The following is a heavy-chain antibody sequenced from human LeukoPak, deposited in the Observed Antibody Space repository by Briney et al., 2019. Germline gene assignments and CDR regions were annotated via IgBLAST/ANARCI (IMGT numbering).Heavy chain of an antibody. Sequence: ASVKVSCKASGYTFTSYGISWVRQAPGQGLEWMGWISAYNGNTNYAQKLQGRVTMTTDTSTSTAYMELRSLRSDDTAVYYCARDHRQYYDFWSGYYDYWGQGTLVTVSS. CDR2: ISAYNGNT. V-gene: IGHV1-18*01. CDR1: GYTFTSYG. CDR3: ARDHRQYYDFWSGYYDY. D-gene: IGHD3-3*01. J-gene: IGHJ4*02.